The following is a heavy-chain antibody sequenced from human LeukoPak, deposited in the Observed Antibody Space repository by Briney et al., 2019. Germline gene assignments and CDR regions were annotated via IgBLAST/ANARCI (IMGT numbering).Heavy chain of an antibody. CDR3: ARDVHGDYGSGWFDP. CDR2: IMPLFGTA. CDR1: GGTFNNSA. V-gene: IGHV1-69*05. Sequence: GASVKVSCKTSGGTFNNSAISWVRQAPGQGLEWLGGIMPLFGTAGNAQKFQGRVTITKDESTRTVYFELTSLTSDDKAVYYCARDVHGDYGSGWFDPWGQGTLVSVSS. D-gene: IGHD4-17*01. J-gene: IGHJ5*02.